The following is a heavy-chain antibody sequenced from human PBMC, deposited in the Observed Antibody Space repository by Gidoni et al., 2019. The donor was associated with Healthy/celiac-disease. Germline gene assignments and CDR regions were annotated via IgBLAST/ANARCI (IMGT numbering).Heavy chain of an antibody. J-gene: IGHJ3*02. D-gene: IGHD3-22*01. V-gene: IGHV3-33*01. CDR1: GFPFSSYG. CDR2: IWYDGSNK. CDR3: AAGPDSSGYYYGDAFDI. Sequence: QVQLVESGGGVVQPGRSLRLSCAASGFPFSSYGMHWVRQAPGKGLEWVAVIWYDGSNKYYADSVKGRFTISRDNSKNTLYLQMNSLRAEDTAVYYCAAGPDSSGYYYGDAFDIWGQGTMVTVSS.